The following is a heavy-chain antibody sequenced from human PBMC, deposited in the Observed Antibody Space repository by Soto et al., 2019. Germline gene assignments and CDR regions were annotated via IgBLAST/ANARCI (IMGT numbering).Heavy chain of an antibody. D-gene: IGHD2-15*01. CDR1: GYTFTSYD. CDR2: MNPNSGNT. CDR3: ARDPGDTVVTRVGYNWFDP. V-gene: IGHV1-8*01. Sequence: ASVKVSCKASGYTFTSYDINWVRQATGQGLEWMGWMNPNSGNTGYAQKFQGRVTMTRNTSISTAYMELSSLRSEDTAVYYCARDPGDTVVTRVGYNWFDPWGQGTLVTVSS. J-gene: IGHJ5*02.